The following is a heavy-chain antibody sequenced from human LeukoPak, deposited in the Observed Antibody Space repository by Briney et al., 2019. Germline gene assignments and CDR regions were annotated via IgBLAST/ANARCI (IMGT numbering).Heavy chain of an antibody. CDR3: AKTSTVLYYYYFMDV. CDR1: GFTFSSYA. CDR2: ISGSGDNT. D-gene: IGHD4-11*01. V-gene: IGHV3-23*01. J-gene: IGHJ6*03. Sequence: GGSLRLSCAAFGFTFSSYAMNWVRQAPGRGLEWVSIISGSGDNTNYADSVKGRFTISRDNSKNTLYLQMNSLRAEDTAVYYCAKTSTVLYYYYFMDVWAKGTTVTVSS.